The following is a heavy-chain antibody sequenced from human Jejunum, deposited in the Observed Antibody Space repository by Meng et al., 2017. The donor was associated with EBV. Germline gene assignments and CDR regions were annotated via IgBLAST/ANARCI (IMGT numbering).Heavy chain of an antibody. J-gene: IGHJ4*02. CDR1: GGSISGSY. Sequence: VQAPAPGPGLVKPSETLSLTCTVSGGSISGSYWNWIRQSPGKGLEWIGYVYYTGGTNYNPSLRGRVTISVDTSKNQFSLNLISVTAADTAVYFCAREIPAAGKFDSWGQGALVTVSS. CDR3: AREIPAAGKFDS. V-gene: IGHV4-59*01. CDR2: VYYTGGT. D-gene: IGHD6-13*01.